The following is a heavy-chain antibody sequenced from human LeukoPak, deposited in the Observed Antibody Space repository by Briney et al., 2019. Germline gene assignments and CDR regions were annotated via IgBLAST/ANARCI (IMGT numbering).Heavy chain of an antibody. D-gene: IGHD2-8*01. CDR1: GYTFTSYG. V-gene: IGHV1-18*01. J-gene: IGHJ5*02. CDR2: ISAYNGNT. CDR3: ARDVGYCTNGVCPDP. Sequence: GASVKVSCKASGYTFTSYGISWVRQAPGQGLEWMGWISAYNGNTNYAQKLQGRVTMTTDTSTSTAYMELRSLRSDDTAVYYCARDVGYCTNGVCPDPWGQGTLVTVSS.